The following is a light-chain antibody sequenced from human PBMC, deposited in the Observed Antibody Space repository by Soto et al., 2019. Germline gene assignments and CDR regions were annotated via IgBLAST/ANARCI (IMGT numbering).Light chain of an antibody. Sequence: DIQMTQSPSSLSASVGDRVTITCRASQDISNFLVWFQQKPGKVPNLLIYAASTLQSGVPSRFSVSGSGTDFTLTISSLPPEDVETYFCQKYNSEPFICCPGTTVDI. CDR3: QKYNSEPFI. J-gene: IGKJ3*01. CDR1: QDISNF. CDR2: AAS. V-gene: IGKV1-27*01.